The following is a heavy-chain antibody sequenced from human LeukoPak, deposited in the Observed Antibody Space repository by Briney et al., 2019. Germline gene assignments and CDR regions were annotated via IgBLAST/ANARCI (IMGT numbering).Heavy chain of an antibody. CDR1: GGSISSGDHY. Sequence: PSETLSLTCSVSGGSISSGDHYWSWIRQPPGKGLEWIGEINHSGSTNYNPSLKSRVTISLDTSKNQFSLKLSSVTAADTAVYYCATGDYCSGDNCPGYWGQGTLVTVSS. V-gene: IGHV4-34*01. CDR2: INHSGST. CDR3: ATGDYCSGDNCPGY. D-gene: IGHD2-15*01. J-gene: IGHJ4*02.